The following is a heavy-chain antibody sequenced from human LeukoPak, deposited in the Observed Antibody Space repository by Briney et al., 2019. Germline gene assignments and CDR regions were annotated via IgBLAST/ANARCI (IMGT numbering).Heavy chain of an antibody. V-gene: IGHV3-33*01. CDR1: GFTFRSYG. J-gene: IGHJ4*02. D-gene: IGHD3-10*01. CDR3: ARVVSYGSGSYGYYFDY. CDR2: IWYDGSNK. Sequence: GGFLRLSCAASGFTFRSYGMHWVRHAPGKGLEWVAVIWYDGSNKYYADSVKGRFTISRDNSKNTLYLQMNSLRAEDTAVYYCARVVSYGSGSYGYYFDYWGQGALVTVSS.